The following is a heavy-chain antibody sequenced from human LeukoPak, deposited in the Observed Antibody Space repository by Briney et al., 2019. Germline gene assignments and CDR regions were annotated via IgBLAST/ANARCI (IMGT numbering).Heavy chain of an antibody. CDR3: ARGDYVWGSYRYTAGPVGLDY. Sequence: SETLSLTCTVSGGSISSYYWSWIRQPPGKGLEWIGYIYYSGSTNYNPSLKSRVTISVDTSKNQFSLKLSSVTAADTAVYYCARGDYVWGSYRYTAGPVGLDYWGQGTLVTVSS. J-gene: IGHJ4*02. CDR2: IYYSGST. CDR1: GGSISSYY. D-gene: IGHD3-16*02. V-gene: IGHV4-59*12.